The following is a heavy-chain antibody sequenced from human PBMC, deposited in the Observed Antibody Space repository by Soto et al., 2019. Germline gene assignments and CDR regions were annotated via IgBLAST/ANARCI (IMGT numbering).Heavy chain of an antibody. D-gene: IGHD2-2*01. CDR2: ISFDGSNK. V-gene: IGHV3-30*18. J-gene: IGHJ4*02. CDR1: GFTFGNSG. Sequence: PGGSLRLSCAASGFTFGNSGMHWVRQAPGKGLEWVAVISFDGSNKYYADSVRGRFTISRGNSKNTLYLQMDSLRAEDTAVYYCAKERMEQYQLLPFFDYWGQGTLVTVSS. CDR3: AKERMEQYQLLPFFDY.